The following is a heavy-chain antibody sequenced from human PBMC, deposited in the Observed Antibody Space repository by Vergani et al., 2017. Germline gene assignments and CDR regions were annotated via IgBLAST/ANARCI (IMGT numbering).Heavy chain of an antibody. J-gene: IGHJ5*02. Sequence: QVQLQESGPGLVQPSQTLSLTCTVSGGSISSGSYYWSWIRQPAGKGLEWIGRIYTSGSTNYNPSLKSRVTISVDTSKNQFSLKLSSVTAADTAVYYCASSYYDSSGWRWFDPWGQGTLVTVSS. V-gene: IGHV4-61*02. D-gene: IGHD3-22*01. CDR1: GGSISSGSYY. CDR2: IYTSGST. CDR3: ASSYYDSSGWRWFDP.